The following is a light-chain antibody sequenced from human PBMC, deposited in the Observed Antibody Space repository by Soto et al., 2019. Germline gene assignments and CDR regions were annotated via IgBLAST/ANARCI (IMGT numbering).Light chain of an antibody. J-gene: IGKJ1*01. CDR2: VAS. V-gene: IGKV1-27*01. CDR1: EGISNY. Sequence: DIQMTQSASSLSASVGDRVTITCRASEGISNYLAWYQQQPGKDPKLLIYVASTLQSGVPSRFSGSGSGTDFSLTIISLQPDDVATYYFEKYNSAPWTFGQGTKVEIK. CDR3: EKYNSAPWT.